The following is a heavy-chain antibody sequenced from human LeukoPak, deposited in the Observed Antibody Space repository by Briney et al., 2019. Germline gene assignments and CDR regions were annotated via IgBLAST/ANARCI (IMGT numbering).Heavy chain of an antibody. J-gene: IGHJ3*01. D-gene: IGHD5-24*01. Sequence: GGSLRLSCAASGFNFITAAMTWVRQAPGKGLEWVSLISSSGGSTYYADSVKGRFTISRDNFNHTLSLQMNSLRVEDTAIYYCVKDIQLSTWGLGTMVTVSS. CDR3: VKDIQLST. V-gene: IGHV3-23*01. CDR2: ISSSGGST. CDR1: GFNFITAA.